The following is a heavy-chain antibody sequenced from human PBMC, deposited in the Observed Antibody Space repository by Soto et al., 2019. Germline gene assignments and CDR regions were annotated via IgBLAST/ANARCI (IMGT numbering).Heavy chain of an antibody. D-gene: IGHD3-10*01. CDR3: ARQGMVRGWYYYYGMDV. V-gene: IGHV1-8*01. CDR1: GYTFTSYD. Sequence: GASVKVSCKASGYTFTSYDINWVRQATGQGLEWMGWMNPNSGNTGYAQKFQGRVTITADESTSTAYMELSSLRSEDTAVYYCARQGMVRGWYYYYGMDVWGQGTTVTVSS. J-gene: IGHJ6*02. CDR2: MNPNSGNT.